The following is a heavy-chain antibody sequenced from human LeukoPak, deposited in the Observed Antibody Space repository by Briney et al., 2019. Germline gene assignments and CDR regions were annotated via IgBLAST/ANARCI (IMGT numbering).Heavy chain of an antibody. Sequence: GGSLRLSCVVSGFTFSSYWMNWVRQAPGKGLEWVANIHEEGSDKYYVDSVKGRFTISRGNAKNSLYLQMNSLRAEDTALYYCARTLRLGTPRAFDIWGRGTVVTVSS. J-gene: IGHJ3*02. CDR2: IHEEGSDK. CDR3: ARTLRLGTPRAFDI. CDR1: GFTFSSYW. V-gene: IGHV3-7*05. D-gene: IGHD1-14*01.